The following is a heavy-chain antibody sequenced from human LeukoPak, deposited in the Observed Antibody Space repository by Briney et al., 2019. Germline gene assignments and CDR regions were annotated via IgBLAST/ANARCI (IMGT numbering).Heavy chain of an antibody. CDR1: GFTSSVYA. CDR3: AKTRAAAGIPRDYFDY. Sequence: GSLRLPCAASGFTSSVYAMSWVRHAPAKGLEWGAGISGRGDSTYYADPLTGRLTISRDHSKNTLYLQMSSQRAEDTAVYYCAKTRAAAGIPRDYFDYWGQGTLVTVSS. D-gene: IGHD6-13*01. V-gene: IGHV3-23*01. CDR2: ISGRGDST. J-gene: IGHJ4*02.